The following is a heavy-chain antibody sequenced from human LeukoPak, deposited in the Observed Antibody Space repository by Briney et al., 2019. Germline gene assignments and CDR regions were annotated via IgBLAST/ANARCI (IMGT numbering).Heavy chain of an antibody. CDR3: ARDLKSPTTVTYYYYYYMDV. CDR2: INPSGGST. Sequence: ASVKVSCKASGGTFSSYAISWVRQAPGQGLEWMGIINPSGGSTTYAQKLQGRVTMTTDTFTSTAYMELRSLRSDDTAVYYCARDLKSPTTVTYYYYYYMDVWGKGTTVTVSS. CDR1: GGTFSSYA. J-gene: IGHJ6*03. D-gene: IGHD4-17*01. V-gene: IGHV1-18*01.